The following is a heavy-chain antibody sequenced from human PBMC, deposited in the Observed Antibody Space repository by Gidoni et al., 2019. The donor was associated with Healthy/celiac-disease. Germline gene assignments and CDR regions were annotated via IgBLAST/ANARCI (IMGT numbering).Heavy chain of an antibody. CDR1: GFTVSSNY. Sequence: EVQLVESGGGLIQHGGSLRLSCAASGFTVSSNYMSWVRQAPGKGLGWVSVIDSGGSTYYADAVKGRFTISRDNSKNTLYLQMNSLRAEDTAVYYCAGEGYYDFWSRGYYMDVWGKGTTVTVSS. J-gene: IGHJ6*03. V-gene: IGHV3-53*01. CDR3: AGEGYYDFWSRGYYMDV. CDR2: IDSGGST. D-gene: IGHD3-3*01.